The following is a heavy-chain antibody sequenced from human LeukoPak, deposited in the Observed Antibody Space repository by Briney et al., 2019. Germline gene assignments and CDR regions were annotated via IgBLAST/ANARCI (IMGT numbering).Heavy chain of an antibody. D-gene: IGHD6-19*01. CDR2: IYNSGNT. CDR3: ARGSSGWSAFDS. Sequence: PSETLSLTCAVYGGSFSGYYWSWIRQPPGKGLEWIGCIYNSGNTNFNPSLKSRVTISVDTSKNQFSLKLSSVTAADTAVFYCARGSSGWSAFDSWGQGTLVTVSS. J-gene: IGHJ4*02. CDR1: GGSFSGYY. V-gene: IGHV4-59*08.